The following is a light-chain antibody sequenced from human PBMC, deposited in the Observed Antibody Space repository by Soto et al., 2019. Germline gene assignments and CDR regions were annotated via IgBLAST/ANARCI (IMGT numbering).Light chain of an antibody. V-gene: IGKV3-20*01. CDR2: GAS. Sequence: EIALTQSPGTVSLSPGERATLSCRASQRVSSNYVAWFQQKTGQAPRLLIHGASERATGIPDRFSGSGSGTDFTLTISGLEPEDFAVYYCQQYGRSPWTFGQGTKVDFK. CDR1: QRVSSNY. J-gene: IGKJ1*01. CDR3: QQYGRSPWT.